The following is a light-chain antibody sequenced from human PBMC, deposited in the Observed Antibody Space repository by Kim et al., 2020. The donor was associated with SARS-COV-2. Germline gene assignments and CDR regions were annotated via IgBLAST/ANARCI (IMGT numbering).Light chain of an antibody. CDR1: SNNVGKLG. CDR2: RNG. CDR3: STWDSSLSAVV. V-gene: IGLV10-54*04. J-gene: IGLJ2*01. Sequence: QAGLTQPPSVSKGLRQTATLTCTGNSNNVGKLGAGWLQQHQGHPPKLLSYRNGNRPSGISERFAASRSGNTASLTITGLQPEDEADYYCSTWDSSLSAVVFGEGTQLTVL.